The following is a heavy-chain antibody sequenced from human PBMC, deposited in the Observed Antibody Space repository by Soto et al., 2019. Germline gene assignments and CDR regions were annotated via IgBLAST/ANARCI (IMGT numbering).Heavy chain of an antibody. CDR1: GGSVSSAFYY. J-gene: IGHJ4*02. CDR2: IYYSGST. D-gene: IGHD6-19*01. CDR3: ARGRYSSGWFDF. Sequence: PSETLSLTCTVSGGSVSSAFYYWSWIRQPPGEGLEWIGYIYYSGSTNYNPSLKSRVTISVDTPKNQFSLKLRSVTAADTAVYYCARGRYSSGWFDFWGQGTRVTVS. V-gene: IGHV4-61*01.